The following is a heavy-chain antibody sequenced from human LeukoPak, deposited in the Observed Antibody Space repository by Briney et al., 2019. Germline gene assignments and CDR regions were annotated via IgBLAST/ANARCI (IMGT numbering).Heavy chain of an antibody. D-gene: IGHD1-26*01. V-gene: IGHV1-69*04. CDR2: IIPILGIA. J-gene: IGHJ4*02. CDR1: GGTFISYA. Sequence: SVKVSCKASGGTFISYAISWVRQAPGQGLEWMGRIIPILGIANYAQKFQGRVTITADKSTSTAYMELSSLRSEDTAVYYCARGSGLGRPQDYWGQGTLVTVSS. CDR3: ARGSGLGRPQDY.